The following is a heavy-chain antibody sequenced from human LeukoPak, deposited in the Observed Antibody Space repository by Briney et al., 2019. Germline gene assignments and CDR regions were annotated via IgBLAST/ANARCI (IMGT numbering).Heavy chain of an antibody. CDR2: ISGDGRTT. V-gene: IGHV3-23*01. D-gene: IGHD2-8*01. CDR3: ARWCEGCRPDIDS. J-gene: IGHJ4*02. CDR1: GFTFSMFA. Sequence: PGGSLRLSCAASGFTFSMFAMTWVRQAPGKELEWVSAISGDGRTTYFADSVKGRFTSSRDNSKNTVHLQMDSLRAEDTAIYYCARWCEGCRPDIDSWGQGTLVTVSS.